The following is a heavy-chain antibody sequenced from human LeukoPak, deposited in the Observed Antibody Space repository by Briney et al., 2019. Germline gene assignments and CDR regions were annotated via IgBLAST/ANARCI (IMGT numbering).Heavy chain of an antibody. D-gene: IGHD1-26*01. CDR3: ARHRATRPDFYYYMDA. V-gene: IGHV3-48*01. CDR2: IISSSNII. Sequence: GGSLRLSCAASGFTFSSYSMNWVRQAPGKGLEWVSHIISSSNIIYYADSVKGRFTISRDNAKNSLYLQMNSLRAEDTAVYYCARHRATRPDFYYYMDAWGKGTTVTVSS. J-gene: IGHJ6*03. CDR1: GFTFSSYS.